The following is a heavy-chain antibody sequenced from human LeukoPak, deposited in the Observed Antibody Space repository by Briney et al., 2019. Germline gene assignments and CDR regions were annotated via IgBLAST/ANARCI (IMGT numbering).Heavy chain of an antibody. D-gene: IGHD6-13*01. V-gene: IGHV3-7*01. Sequence: PGGSLRLSCAASGFTFSSYWMSWVRQAPGKGLKWVANIKQDGSEKYYVDSVKGRFTISRDNAKNSLYLQMNSLRAEDTAVYYCARASKAAASAFDIWGQGTMVTVSS. J-gene: IGHJ3*02. CDR3: ARASKAAASAFDI. CDR2: IKQDGSEK. CDR1: GFTFSSYW.